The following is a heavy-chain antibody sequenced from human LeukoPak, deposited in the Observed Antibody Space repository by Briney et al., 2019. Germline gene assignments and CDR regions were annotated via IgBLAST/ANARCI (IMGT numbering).Heavy chain of an antibody. Sequence: ASVKVSCKASGYTFTGYYMHWVRQAPGQGLEWMGWINPNSGGTNYAQKFQGRVTMTRDTSISAAYMELSRLRSDDTAVYYCARDRGITIFGVVMTFDYWGRGTLVTVSS. D-gene: IGHD3-3*01. J-gene: IGHJ4*02. V-gene: IGHV1-2*02. CDR1: GYTFTGYY. CDR2: INPNSGGT. CDR3: ARDRGITIFGVVMTFDY.